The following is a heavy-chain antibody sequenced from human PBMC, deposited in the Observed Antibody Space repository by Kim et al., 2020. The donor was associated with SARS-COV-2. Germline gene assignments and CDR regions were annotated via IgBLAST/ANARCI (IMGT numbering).Heavy chain of an antibody. CDR1: GFTFRNYS. J-gene: IGHJ6*02. Sequence: GGSLRLSCAASGFTFRNYSLHWVRQAPGKGPEWVSVISYDGTNKYYADSVKGRFTISRDNSKDTRYLHMNSLRIDDTALYYCAIDLAQWLASRYFYGVDVWGQGTRVTVSS. CDR2: ISYDGTNK. D-gene: IGHD6-19*01. V-gene: IGHV3-30-3*01. CDR3: AIDLAQWLASRYFYGVDV.